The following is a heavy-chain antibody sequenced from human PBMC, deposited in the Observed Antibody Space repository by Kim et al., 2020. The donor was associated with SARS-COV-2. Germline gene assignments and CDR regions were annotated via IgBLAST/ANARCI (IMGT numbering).Heavy chain of an antibody. D-gene: IGHD4-4*01. J-gene: IGHJ4*02. Sequence: GGSLRLSCAASGFTFSSYGMHWVRQAPGKGLEWVAVISYDGNNKYYPDSVKGRFTISRDNSKNTLYLQMNSLRAEDTAVYYCAKGGGNYGYFDYWGQGTLVTVSS. CDR1: GFTFSSYG. V-gene: IGHV3-30*18. CDR2: ISYDGNNK. CDR3: AKGGGNYGYFDY.